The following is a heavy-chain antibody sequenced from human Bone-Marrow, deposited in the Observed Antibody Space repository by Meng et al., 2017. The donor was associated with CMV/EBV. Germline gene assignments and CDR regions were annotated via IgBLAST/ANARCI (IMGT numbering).Heavy chain of an antibody. Sequence: GGSLRLSCAASGFTFSSYWMSWVRQAPGKGLEWVANIKQDGSEKYYVDSVKGRFTISRDNAKNSLYLQMNSLRAEDTAVYYCASVYSGSYLRWEKHFDYWGQGTRVTCYS. CDR2: IKQDGSEK. CDR3: ASVYSGSYLRWEKHFDY. CDR1: GFTFSSYW. J-gene: IGHJ4*02. D-gene: IGHD1-26*01. V-gene: IGHV3-7*01.